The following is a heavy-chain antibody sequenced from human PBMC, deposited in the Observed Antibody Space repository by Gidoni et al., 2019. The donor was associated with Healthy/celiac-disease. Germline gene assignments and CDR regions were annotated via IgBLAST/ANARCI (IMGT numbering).Heavy chain of an antibody. D-gene: IGHD2-2*01. CDR2: ISGSGGST. CDR1: GFTFRRYA. V-gene: IGHV3-23*01. Sequence: EVQLLESGGGLVQPAGSLRLSCAASGFTFRRYARSWVRQAPGKGLEWVSAISGSGGSTYYADSVKGRFTISRDNSKNTLYLQMNSLRAEYTAVYYCAKEISGCSSTSCYFPFDPWGQGTLVTVSS. J-gene: IGHJ5*02. CDR3: AKEISGCSSTSCYFPFDP.